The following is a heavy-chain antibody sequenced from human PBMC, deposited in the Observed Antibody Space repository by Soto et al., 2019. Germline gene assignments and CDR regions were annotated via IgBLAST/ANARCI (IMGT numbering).Heavy chain of an antibody. CDR3: SRENWFQDY. J-gene: IGHJ4*02. CDR2: INKDGSKQ. V-gene: IGHV3-7*03. CDR1: GFTFTAYY. D-gene: IGHD3-10*01. Sequence: LRLSCAASGFTFTAYYMAWVRQVPGKGLEWVASINKDGSKQYYVDSVKGRFTISRDNAMNPLYLQMNSLRAGDTALYYCSRENWFQDYWGQGTLVTVSS.